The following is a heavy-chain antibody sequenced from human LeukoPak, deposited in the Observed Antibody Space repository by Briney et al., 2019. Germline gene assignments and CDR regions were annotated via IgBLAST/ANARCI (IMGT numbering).Heavy chain of an antibody. CDR2: ISSSGSYI. V-gene: IGHV3-21*01. Sequence: GGSLRLSCAASGFTFSSYSMNWVRQAPGKGLEWVSSISSSGSYIYYADSVKGRFTISRDNAKNSLYLQMNSLRAEDTAVYYCARGFYDSSGYYYDYWGQGTLVTVSS. CDR1: GFTFSSYS. D-gene: IGHD3-22*01. CDR3: ARGFYDSSGYYYDY. J-gene: IGHJ4*02.